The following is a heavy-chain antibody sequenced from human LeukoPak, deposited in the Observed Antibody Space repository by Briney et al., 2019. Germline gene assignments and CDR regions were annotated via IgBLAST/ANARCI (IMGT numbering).Heavy chain of an antibody. CDR2: ISGSGGST. D-gene: IGHD3-10*01. CDR1: GFTFSSYA. V-gene: IGHV3-23*01. J-gene: IGHJ4*02. CDR3: ARSRGSGSYHPFDY. Sequence: QPGGSLRLSCAAPGFTFSSYAMSWVRQAPGKGLEWVSAISGSGGSTYYADSVKGRFTISRDNSKNTLYLQMNSLRAEDTAVYYCARSRGSGSYHPFDYWGQGALVTVSS.